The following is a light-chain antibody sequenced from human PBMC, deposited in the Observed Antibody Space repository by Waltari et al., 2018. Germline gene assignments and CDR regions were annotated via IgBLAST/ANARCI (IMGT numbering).Light chain of an antibody. CDR2: AAS. CDR1: QNISNF. J-gene: IGKJ1*01. CDR3: QQRYSALTWT. Sequence: DIQMTQSPSSLSASVGDRVTITCRASQNISNFLNWYQQKPGKAPNLRIYAASNLQSGVPSRFSGSGSGTDFALTISSLQPEDFATYYCQQRYSALTWTFGQGTKVQI. V-gene: IGKV1-39*01.